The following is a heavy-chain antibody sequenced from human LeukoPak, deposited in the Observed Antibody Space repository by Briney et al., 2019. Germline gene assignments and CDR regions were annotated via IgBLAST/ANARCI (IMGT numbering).Heavy chain of an antibody. D-gene: IGHD4-23*01. CDR1: GFTFSSYA. V-gene: IGHV3-23*01. CDR3: AKDLLDYDGEGFREEFDP. Sequence: SGGSLRLSCAASGFTFSSYAMSWVRQAPGKGLEWVSAISGSGGSTYYADSVKGRFTISIDNSKNTLYLQMNSLRAEDTAVYYCAKDLLDYDGEGFREEFDPWGQGTLVTVSS. J-gene: IGHJ5*02. CDR2: ISGSGGST.